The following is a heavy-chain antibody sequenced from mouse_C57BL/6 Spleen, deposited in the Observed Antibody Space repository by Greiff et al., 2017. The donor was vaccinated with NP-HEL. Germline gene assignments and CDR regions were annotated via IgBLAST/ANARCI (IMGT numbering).Heavy chain of an antibody. CDR3: ARNKEGLRRSFGFDY. Sequence: VKLVESGPGLVQPSQSLSITCTVSGFSLTSYGVHWVRQSPGKGLEWLGVIWSGGSTDYNAAFISRLSISKDNSKSQVFFKMNSLQADDTAIYYCARNKEGLRRSFGFDYWGQGTTLTVSS. CDR1: GFSLTSYG. J-gene: IGHJ2*01. CDR2: IWSGGST. D-gene: IGHD2-2*01. V-gene: IGHV2-2*01.